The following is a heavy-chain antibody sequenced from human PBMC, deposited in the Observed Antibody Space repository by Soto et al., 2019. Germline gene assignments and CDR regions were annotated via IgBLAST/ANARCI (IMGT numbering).Heavy chain of an antibody. J-gene: IGHJ5*02. CDR3: ARVVVVAATRRFDP. Sequence: SETLSLTCTVSGGSISSGGYYWSWIRQHPGKGLEWIGYIYYSGSTYYNPSLKSRVTISVDTSKNQFSLKLSSVTAADTAVYYCARVVVVAATRRFDPWGQGTLVTVSS. V-gene: IGHV4-31*03. CDR2: IYYSGST. CDR1: GGSISSGGYY. D-gene: IGHD2-15*01.